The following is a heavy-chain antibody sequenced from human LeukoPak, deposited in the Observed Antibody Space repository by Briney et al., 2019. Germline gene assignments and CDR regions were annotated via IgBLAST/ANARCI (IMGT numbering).Heavy chain of an antibody. J-gene: IGHJ2*01. CDR2: IYSGDSDA. CDR1: GYHFPSYW. Sequence: GEALPISCKGSGYHFPSYWVGWGRQLPGQDRGWMGSIYSGDSDATYSPSFQGKADTSVDKSVPTAHLQCNSLECAETARDYVARPNGDSRYFYFALWGRSTLVTVSS. CDR3: ARPNGDSRYFYFAL. D-gene: IGHD4-17*01. V-gene: IGHV5-51*01.